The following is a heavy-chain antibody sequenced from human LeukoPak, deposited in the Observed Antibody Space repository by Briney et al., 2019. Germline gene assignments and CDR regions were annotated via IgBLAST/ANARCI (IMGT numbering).Heavy chain of an antibody. CDR3: ASILRTVTTFDC. D-gene: IGHD4-17*01. V-gene: IGHV3-7*01. Sequence: PGGSLRLSCAASGFTFSSYWMSWVRQAPGKGLEWVANIKQDGSEKYYVDSVKGRFTISRDNAMNSLYLQMNSLRAEDTAVYYCASILRTVTTFDCWGQGTLVTVSS. J-gene: IGHJ4*02. CDR2: IKQDGSEK. CDR1: GFTFSSYW.